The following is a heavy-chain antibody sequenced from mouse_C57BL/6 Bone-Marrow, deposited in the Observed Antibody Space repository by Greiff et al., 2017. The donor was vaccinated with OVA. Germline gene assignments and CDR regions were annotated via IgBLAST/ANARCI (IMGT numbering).Heavy chain of an antibody. D-gene: IGHD1-1*01. Sequence: QVQLQQSGAELVRPGTSVKMSCKASGYTFTNYWIGWAKQRPGHGLEWIGDIYPGGGYTNYNEKFKGKATLTADKSSSTAYMQFSSLTSEDSAINYGARYSSEGYFDVGGTGTTVTVSS. V-gene: IGHV1-63*01. CDR3: ARYSSEGYFDV. J-gene: IGHJ1*03. CDR1: GYTFTNYW. CDR2: IYPGGGYT.